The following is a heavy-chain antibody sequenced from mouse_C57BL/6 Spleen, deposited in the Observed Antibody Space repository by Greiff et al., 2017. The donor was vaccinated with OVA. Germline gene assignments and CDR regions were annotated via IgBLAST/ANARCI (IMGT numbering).Heavy chain of an antibody. CDR1: GYTFTDYN. V-gene: IGHV1-18*01. CDR2: INPNNGGT. CDR3: ARSSSYGGGYFDY. J-gene: IGHJ2*01. D-gene: IGHD1-1*01. Sequence: EVQLQQSGPELVKPGASVKITCKASGYTFTDYNMAWVKQSHGKSLEWIGGINPNNGGTNYNKKFKGKATLTVDKSSSTAYMELRSLTSEDTAVYYCARSSSYGGGYFDYWGQGTTLTVSS.